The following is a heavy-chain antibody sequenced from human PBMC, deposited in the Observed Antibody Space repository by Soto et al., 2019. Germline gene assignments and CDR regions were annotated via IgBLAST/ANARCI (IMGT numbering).Heavy chain of an antibody. CDR1: GGSVSTGVHY. Sequence: QVQLQESGPGLVKPSETLSLTCTVSVSGGSVSTGVHYWSWIRQPPGKGLEWIGYIYYSGSTNYNPSLESRVTISVATSKNQFSLKLTSVTAADTAVYYCARGYYTSWYWFDRWGRGTLVTVSS. J-gene: IGHJ2*01. CDR2: IYYSGST. D-gene: IGHD6-13*01. CDR3: ARGYYTSWYWFDR. V-gene: IGHV4-61*08.